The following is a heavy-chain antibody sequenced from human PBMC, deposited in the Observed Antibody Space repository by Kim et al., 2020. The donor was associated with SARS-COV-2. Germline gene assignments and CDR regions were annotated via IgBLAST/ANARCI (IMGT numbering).Heavy chain of an antibody. Sequence: DSVKGRFTISRDNSKNTLYLQMNSLRAEDTAVYYCARDGWYSYGPYYFDYWGQGTLVTVSS. D-gene: IGHD5-18*01. V-gene: IGHV3-30*07. J-gene: IGHJ4*02. CDR3: ARDGWYSYGPYYFDY.